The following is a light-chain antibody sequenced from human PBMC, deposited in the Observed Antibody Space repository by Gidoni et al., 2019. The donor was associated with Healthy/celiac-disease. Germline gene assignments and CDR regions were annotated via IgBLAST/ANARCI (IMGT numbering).Light chain of an antibody. CDR3: SSYAGSNNVV. Sequence: QSALTQPPSASGSPGQSVTISCTGTSSDVGGSNYVSWYQQHPGKAPKLMICEVSKRPSGVPDRFSGSKSGNTASLTVSGLQAEDEADYYCSSYAGSNNVVFGGGTKLTVL. J-gene: IGLJ2*01. CDR1: SSDVGGSNY. CDR2: EVS. V-gene: IGLV2-8*01.